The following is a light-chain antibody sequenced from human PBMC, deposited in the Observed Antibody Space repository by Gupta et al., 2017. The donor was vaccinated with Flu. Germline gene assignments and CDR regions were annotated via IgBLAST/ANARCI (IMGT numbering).Light chain of an antibody. CDR2: WAS. V-gene: IGKV4-1*01. CDR1: QSVSLSSNNRHY. J-gene: IGKJ1*01. Sequence: DIVMTPSPDSLAVSLGERATINCKSSQSVSLSSNNRHYLAWYQQKPRQTPKLLIYWASARASGVPDRFSGSGSGTDFTLTISSLQAEDVAVYYCQQYYSPPLTFGQGTKVEIK. CDR3: QQYYSPPLT.